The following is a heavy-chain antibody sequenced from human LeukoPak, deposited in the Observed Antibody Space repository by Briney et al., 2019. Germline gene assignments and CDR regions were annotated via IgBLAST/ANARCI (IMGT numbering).Heavy chain of an antibody. Sequence: MPGGSLRLSCAASGFTFSSYSMNWVRQAPGKGLEWVSSISSSSSYIYYADSLKGRFTISRDNAKNSLYLQMNSLRAEDTAVYYCARDLDYDFWSGYYHWGQGTLVTVSS. V-gene: IGHV3-21*01. D-gene: IGHD3-3*01. CDR3: ARDLDYDFWSGYYH. CDR2: ISSSSSYI. J-gene: IGHJ5*02. CDR1: GFTFSSYS.